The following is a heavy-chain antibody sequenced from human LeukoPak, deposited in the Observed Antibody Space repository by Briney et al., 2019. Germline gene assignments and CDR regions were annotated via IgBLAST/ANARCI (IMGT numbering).Heavy chain of an antibody. CDR1: GFTFSSYA. CDR2: ISYDGSNK. Sequence: GGSLRLSCAASGFTFSSYAMHWVRQAPGKGLEWVSVISYDGSNKYYADSVKGRFTISRDNSKNTLYLQMNSLRAEDTAVYYCAREAGYSSSCYDYWGQGTLVTVSS. D-gene: IGHD6-13*01. V-gene: IGHV3-30-3*01. J-gene: IGHJ4*02. CDR3: AREAGYSSSCYDY.